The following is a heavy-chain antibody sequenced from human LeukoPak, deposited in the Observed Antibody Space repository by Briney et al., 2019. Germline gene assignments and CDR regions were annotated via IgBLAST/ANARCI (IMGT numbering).Heavy chain of an antibody. D-gene: IGHD1-26*01. CDR3: ARHRPYMGEDY. CDR2: IYYSGST. Sequence: PSETLSLTCTVSGGSISSSSYYWGWIRQPPGKGLEWIGSIYYSGSTYYNPSLKSRVTISVDTSKNQFSLKLSSVTAADTAVYYCARHRPYMGEDYWGQGTLVTVSS. CDR1: GGSISSSSYY. J-gene: IGHJ4*02. V-gene: IGHV4-39*01.